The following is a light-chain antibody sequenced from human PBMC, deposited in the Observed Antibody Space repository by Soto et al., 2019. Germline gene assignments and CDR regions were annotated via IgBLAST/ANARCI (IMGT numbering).Light chain of an antibody. CDR3: QQYNNWPVLT. CDR2: GAS. Sequence: EIVLTQSPYNLSVSPGERATLSCRASHSIATTLAWYQHKPGPAPRLLIYGASTRATGIPARFSGSGSGTDFTLTISSLQSEDFAVYYCQQYNNWPVLTFCGVTKVDIK. V-gene: IGKV3-15*01. CDR1: HSIATT. J-gene: IGKJ4*01.